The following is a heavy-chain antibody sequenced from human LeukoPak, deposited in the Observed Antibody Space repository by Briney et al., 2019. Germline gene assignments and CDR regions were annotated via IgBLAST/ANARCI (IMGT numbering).Heavy chain of an antibody. CDR2: IKQGGSEK. CDR3: ARGIVVVPAGAFDI. CDR1: GFTFSSYW. J-gene: IGHJ3*02. V-gene: IGHV3-7*01. D-gene: IGHD2-2*01. Sequence: GGSLRLSCAASGFTFSSYWMSWVRQAPGKGLEWVANIKQGGSEKYYVDSVKGRFTISRDNAKNSLYLQMNSLRAEDTAVYYCARGIVVVPAGAFDIWGQGTMVTVSS.